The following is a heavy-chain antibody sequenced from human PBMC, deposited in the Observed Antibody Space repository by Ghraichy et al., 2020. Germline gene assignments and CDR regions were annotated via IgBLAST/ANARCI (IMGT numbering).Heavy chain of an antibody. Sequence: SQTLSLTCTVSGGSISSGGYYWSWIRQHPGKGLEWIGYIYYSGSTYYNPSLKSRVTISVDTSKNQFSLKLSSVTAADTAVYYCVRVWQPPAAWFDPWGQGTLVTVSS. CDR3: VRVWQPPAAWFDP. D-gene: IGHD6-13*01. V-gene: IGHV4-31*03. J-gene: IGHJ5*02. CDR2: IYYSGST. CDR1: GGSISSGGYY.